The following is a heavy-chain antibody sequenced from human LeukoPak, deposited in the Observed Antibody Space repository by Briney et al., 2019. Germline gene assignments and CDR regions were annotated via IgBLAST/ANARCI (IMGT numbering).Heavy chain of an antibody. V-gene: IGHV4-59*08. Sequence: SETLSLTCTVSGGSISSYYWSWIRQPPGKGLEWIGYIYYSGSTNYNPSLKSRVAISVDTSKNQFSLKLSSVTAADTAVYYCASLGGTPDAFDIWGQGTMVTASS. CDR2: IYYSGST. CDR1: GGSISSYY. D-gene: IGHD3-16*01. J-gene: IGHJ3*02. CDR3: ASLGGTPDAFDI.